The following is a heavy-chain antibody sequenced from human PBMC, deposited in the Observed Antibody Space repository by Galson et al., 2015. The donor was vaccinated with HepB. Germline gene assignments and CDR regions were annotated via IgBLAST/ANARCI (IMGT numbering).Heavy chain of an antibody. J-gene: IGHJ4*02. CDR1: GFTFSSYA. Sequence: SLRLSCAASGFTFSSYAMHWVRQAPGKGLEWVAVISYDGSNKYYADSVKGRFTISRDNSKKTLYLQMNNLTTEDTAVYYCARGHSSNWLVFDYWGQGTLVTVSS. D-gene: IGHD6-13*01. CDR3: ARGHSSNWLVFDY. V-gene: IGHV3-30*04. CDR2: ISYDGSNK.